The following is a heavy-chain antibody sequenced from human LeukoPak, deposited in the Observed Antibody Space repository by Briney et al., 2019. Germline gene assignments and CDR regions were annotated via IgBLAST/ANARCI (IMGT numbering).Heavy chain of an antibody. V-gene: IGHV1-18*01. J-gene: IGHJ4*02. CDR2: ISAYNGNT. CDR3: ARTSSSWYFDY. D-gene: IGHD6-13*01. Sequence: ASVKVSCKASGYTFTIYGISWVRQAPGQGLEWMGWISAYNGNTNYAQKLQGRVTMTTDTSTSTAYMGLRSLRSDDAAVYYCARTSSSWYFDYWGQGTLVTVSS. CDR1: GYTFTIYG.